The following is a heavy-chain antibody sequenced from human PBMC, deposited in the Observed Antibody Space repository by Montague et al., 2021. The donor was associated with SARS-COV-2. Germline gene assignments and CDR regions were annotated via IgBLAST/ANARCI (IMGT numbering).Heavy chain of an antibody. Sequence: SETLSLTCAGYGGSFSGYNWGWVRQSPGKGLEWIGQINDSGGTKYNPSLKSRVTISLDTSKNQFSLKLSSVTAADTAVYYCARGVPGYWGQGTLVTVSS. CDR1: GGSFSGYN. CDR2: INDSGGT. D-gene: IGHD4/OR15-4a*01. CDR3: ARGVPGY. V-gene: IGHV4-34*01. J-gene: IGHJ4*02.